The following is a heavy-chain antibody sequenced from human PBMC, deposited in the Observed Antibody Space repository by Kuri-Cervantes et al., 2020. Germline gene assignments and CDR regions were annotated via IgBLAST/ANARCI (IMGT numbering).Heavy chain of an antibody. CDR3: ARFVSSGYYRHYYGMDV. J-gene: IGHJ6*02. D-gene: IGHD3-22*01. CDR2: IIPIFGTA. CDR1: GGTFSSYA. V-gene: IGHV1-69*13. Sequence: SVKVSCKASGGTFSSYAISWVRQAPGQGLEWMGGIIPIFGTANYAQKFQGRVTITADESTSTAYMELRSLRSDDTAVYYCARFVSSGYYRHYYGMDVWGQGTTVTVSS.